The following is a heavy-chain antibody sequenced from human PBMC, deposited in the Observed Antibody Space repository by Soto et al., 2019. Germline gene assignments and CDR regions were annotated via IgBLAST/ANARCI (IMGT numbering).Heavy chain of an antibody. Sequence: QVQLQESGPGLVKPSETLSLTCTVSGGSISSYYWSWIRQPPGKGLEWIGYMHYSGSSNYNPFLKSRVTISVDTSKNQFSLKLSPVTAADTAVYYCARRGSYPYFDYWGQGTLVTVSS. D-gene: IGHD1-26*01. CDR1: GGSISSYY. V-gene: IGHV4-59*08. CDR2: MHYSGSS. CDR3: ARRGSYPYFDY. J-gene: IGHJ4*02.